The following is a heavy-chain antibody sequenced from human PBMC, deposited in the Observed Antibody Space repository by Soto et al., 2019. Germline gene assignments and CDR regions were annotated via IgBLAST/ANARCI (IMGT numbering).Heavy chain of an antibody. Sequence: SETLSLTWSLSGASINGNGYSWAWIRQTPGRGLEWIGNTYSSGGAYYDPSFKSRGTISVDASKSQIFLKLTSVTAADTAIYYCARTRGSAVYCYFYGLDVWGHGTPVTVSS. D-gene: IGHD3-10*01. J-gene: IGHJ6*02. CDR2: TYSSGGA. V-gene: IGHV4-39*07. CDR3: ARTRGSAVYCYFYGLDV. CDR1: GASINGNGYS.